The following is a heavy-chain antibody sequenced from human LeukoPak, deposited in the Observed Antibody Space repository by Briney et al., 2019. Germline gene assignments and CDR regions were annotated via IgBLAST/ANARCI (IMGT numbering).Heavy chain of an antibody. J-gene: IGHJ4*02. Sequence: ASVKVSCKASGYTFTSYGISWVRQAPGQGLEWMGWINPNSGGTNYAQKFQGRVTMTRDTSISTAYMELSRLRSDDTAVYYCARRAAAGTSGDYWGQGTLVTVSS. CDR1: GYTFTSYG. D-gene: IGHD6-13*01. CDR2: INPNSGGT. V-gene: IGHV1-2*02. CDR3: ARRAAAGTSGDY.